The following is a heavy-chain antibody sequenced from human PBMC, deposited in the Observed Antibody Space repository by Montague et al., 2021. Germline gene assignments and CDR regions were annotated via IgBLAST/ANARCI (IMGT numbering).Heavy chain of an antibody. V-gene: IGHV4-59*02. CDR1: GGSVNGYD. Sequence: SETLSLTCSVSGGSVNGYDWSWIRQPPGKGLEWIGYTRSSGSPNYNPSFKSRLAISIDRSRNQFSLELSFVTAADTAIYFCGRDYWGSIDYWGHGILVTVSS. D-gene: IGHD7-27*01. CDR3: GRDYWGSIDY. CDR2: TRSSGSP. J-gene: IGHJ4*01.